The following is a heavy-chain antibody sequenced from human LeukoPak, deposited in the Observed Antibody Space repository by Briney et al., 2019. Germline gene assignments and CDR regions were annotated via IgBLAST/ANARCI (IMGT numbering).Heavy chain of an antibody. Sequence: GGSLRLSCAASGFTFTKYAMSWVRQTPGKGLEWVSGISWNSGSIGYADSVKGRFTISRDNAKNSLYLQMNSLRAEDTALYYCAKSGGPGDYFDYWGQGTLVTVSS. J-gene: IGHJ4*02. CDR1: GFTFTKYA. CDR3: AKSGGPGDYFDY. D-gene: IGHD1-14*01. V-gene: IGHV3-9*01. CDR2: ISWNSGSI.